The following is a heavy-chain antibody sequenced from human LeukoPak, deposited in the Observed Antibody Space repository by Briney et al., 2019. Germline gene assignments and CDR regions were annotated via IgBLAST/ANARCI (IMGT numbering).Heavy chain of an antibody. CDR3: ARDREARRFGYSYGLFDY. D-gene: IGHD5-18*01. CDR1: GYTFTSYG. CDR2: ISAYNGNT. Sequence: GASVKVSCKASGYTFTSYGISWVRQAPGQGLEWMGWISAYNGNTDYAQKLQGRVTMTTDTSTSTAYMELRSLRSDDTAVYYCARDREARRFGYSYGLFDYWGQGTLVTVSS. J-gene: IGHJ4*02. V-gene: IGHV1-18*01.